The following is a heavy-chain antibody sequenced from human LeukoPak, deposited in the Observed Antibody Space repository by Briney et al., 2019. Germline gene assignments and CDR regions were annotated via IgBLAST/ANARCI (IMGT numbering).Heavy chain of an antibody. CDR1: GFTFDDSG. J-gene: IGHJ4*02. CDR3: ARDYFGSPSALDY. Sequence: PGGSLRLSCAASGFTFDDSGMSWVRQAPGKGLEWVSGINWNGGSTGYADSVKGRFTISRDNAKNSLYLQMNSLRAEDTALYNCARDYFGSPSALDYWGQGTLVTVSS. D-gene: IGHD1-26*01. V-gene: IGHV3-20*01. CDR2: INWNGGST.